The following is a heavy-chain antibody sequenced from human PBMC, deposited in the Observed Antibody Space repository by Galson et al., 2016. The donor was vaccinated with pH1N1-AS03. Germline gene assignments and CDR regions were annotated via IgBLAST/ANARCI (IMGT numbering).Heavy chain of an antibody. J-gene: IGHJ4*02. V-gene: IGHV1-8*01. CDR1: GYTFTTFD. D-gene: IGHD3-10*01. CDR3: AIKSVGYRSGSSYFDY. CDR2: MNPISANT. Sequence: SVKVSCKASGYTFTTFDINWVRLATGQGLEWMGWMNPISANTGYAQKFQDRVTMTRNTSISTAYMELSSLRSEDTAVYYCAIKSVGYRSGSSYFDYWGQGTLVTVTS.